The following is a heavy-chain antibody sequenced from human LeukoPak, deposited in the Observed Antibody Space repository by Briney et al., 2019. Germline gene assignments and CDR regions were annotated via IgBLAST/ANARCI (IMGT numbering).Heavy chain of an antibody. CDR3: ARSTESGSYVDY. V-gene: IGHV4-39*07. CDR2: IYHSGSA. J-gene: IGHJ4*02. D-gene: IGHD1-26*01. CDR1: GGSISSRSYY. Sequence: SETLSLTCTVSGGSISSRSYYWGWIRQPPGKGLEWIGSIYHSGSAYYNPSLKSRVTVSVDTSKNQFSLKLTSVTAADTAVYYCARSTESGSYVDYWGQGTLVTVSS.